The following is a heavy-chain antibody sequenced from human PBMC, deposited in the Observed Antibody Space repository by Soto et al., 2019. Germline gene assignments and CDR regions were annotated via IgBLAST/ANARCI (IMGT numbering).Heavy chain of an antibody. D-gene: IGHD3-3*02. V-gene: IGHV1-58*01. CDR1: GFSFGDSA. CDR3: AVTDLPFRPLTEPTENGMDV. J-gene: IGHJ6*02. Sequence: ELVQSGPEAREPGTSVKVSCRASGFSFGDSAVQWVRQGRGQRLEWIGWIVVVNGNTNYAQKFEGRVTLTRDASTSTSHMELTSLSSEDTAVYFCAVTDLPFRPLTEPTENGMDVSGQGTTVTVSS. CDR2: IVVVNGNT.